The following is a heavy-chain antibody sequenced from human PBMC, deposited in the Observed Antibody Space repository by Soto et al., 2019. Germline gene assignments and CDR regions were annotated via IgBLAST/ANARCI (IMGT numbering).Heavy chain of an antibody. CDR3: ARDYVRRLASSVLPHRPGGWFDP. V-gene: IGHV4-30-4*01. CDR2: IYYSGST. D-gene: IGHD3-16*01. J-gene: IGHJ5*02. Sequence: SETLSLTCTVSGGSISSGDYYWSWIRQPPGKGLEWIGYIYYSGSTYYNPSLKSRVTISVDTSKNQFSLKLSSVTAADTAVYYCARDYVRRLASSVLPHRPGGWFDPWGQGTLVTVSS. CDR1: GGSISSGDYY.